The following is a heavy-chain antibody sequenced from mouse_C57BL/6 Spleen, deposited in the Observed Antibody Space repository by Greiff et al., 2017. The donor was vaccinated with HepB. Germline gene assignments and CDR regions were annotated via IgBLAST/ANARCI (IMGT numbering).Heavy chain of an antibody. Sequence: EVQLQESGPGLVKPSQSLSLTCSVTGYSITSGYYWNWIRQFPGNKLEWMGYISYDGSNNYNPSLKNRISITRDTSKNQFFLKLNSVTTEDTATYYCAREGVTTVPFDYWGQGTTLTVSS. CDR3: AREGVTTVPFDY. J-gene: IGHJ2*01. V-gene: IGHV3-6*01. CDR1: GYSITSGYY. CDR2: ISYDGSN. D-gene: IGHD1-1*01.